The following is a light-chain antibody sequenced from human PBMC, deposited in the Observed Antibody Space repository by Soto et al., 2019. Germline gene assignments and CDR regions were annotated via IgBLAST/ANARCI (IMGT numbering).Light chain of an antibody. CDR3: SSYTSSCPYV. CDR2: EVS. V-gene: IGLV2-14*01. J-gene: IGLJ1*01. Sequence: QSALTQPASVSGSPGQSITISCTGTSSDIGNYNYVSWYRQYPGKAPKLMIYEVSNRPAGVSNRLSGSKSGNTASLTISGLQADDEADYGCSSYTSSCPYVFGTGTKVTVL. CDR1: SSDIGNYNY.